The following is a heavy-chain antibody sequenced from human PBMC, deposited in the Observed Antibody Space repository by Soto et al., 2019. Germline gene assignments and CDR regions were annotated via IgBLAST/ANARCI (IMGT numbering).Heavy chain of an antibody. CDR3: ARMLSSSVDN. V-gene: IGHV1-18*01. CDR2: ISTYISNA. Sequence: QVHLVQSGAEVKKPGASVKVSCKASGYSFSSYGITWVRQAPGQGLEWMGWISTYISNAKYAQKFQGRVTLTTDTSTGTAYMELRSLRSDDTAVYYCARMLSSSVDNWGQGTLVTVSS. CDR1: GYSFSSYG. J-gene: IGHJ4*02. D-gene: IGHD2-2*01.